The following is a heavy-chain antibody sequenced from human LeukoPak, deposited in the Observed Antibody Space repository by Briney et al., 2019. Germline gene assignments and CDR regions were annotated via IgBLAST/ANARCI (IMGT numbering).Heavy chain of an antibody. Sequence: SVKVSCKASGGTFSSYTISWVRQAPGQGLEWMGRIIPILGIANYAQKFQGRVTITADKSTSTAYMELSSLRSEDTAVYYCARDGSSWPFDYWGQGTLVTVSS. J-gene: IGHJ4*02. CDR2: IIPILGIA. D-gene: IGHD6-13*01. CDR1: GGTFSSYT. CDR3: ARDGSSWPFDY. V-gene: IGHV1-69*04.